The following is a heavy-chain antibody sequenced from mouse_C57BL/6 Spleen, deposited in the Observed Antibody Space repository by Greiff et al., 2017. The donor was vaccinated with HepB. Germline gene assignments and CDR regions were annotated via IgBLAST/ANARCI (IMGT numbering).Heavy chain of an antibody. CDR3: ARAYSKGEAMDY. CDR1: GYTFTSYW. D-gene: IGHD2-5*01. V-gene: IGHV1-50*01. J-gene: IGHJ4*01. Sequence: QVQLQQPGAELVKPGASVKLSCKASGYTFTSYWMQWVKQRPGQGLEWIGEIDPSDSYTNYNQKFKGKATLTVDTSSSTAYMQLCSLTSEDSAVYYSARAYSKGEAMDYCGQGTSVTVSS. CDR2: IDPSDSYT.